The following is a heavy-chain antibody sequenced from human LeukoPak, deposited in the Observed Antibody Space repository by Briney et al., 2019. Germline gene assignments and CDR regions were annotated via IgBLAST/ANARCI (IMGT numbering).Heavy chain of an antibody. V-gene: IGHV4-61*02. CDR3: ARGAVLRFLEWISNDAFDI. Sequence: SQTLSLTCTVSGGSISSGSYYWSWIRQPAGKGLEWIGRIYTSGSTNYNPSLKSRVTISVDTSKNQFSLKLSSVTAADTAVYYCARGAVLRFLEWISNDAFDIWGQGTMVTVSS. CDR2: IYTSGST. D-gene: IGHD3-3*01. CDR1: GGSISSGSYY. J-gene: IGHJ3*02.